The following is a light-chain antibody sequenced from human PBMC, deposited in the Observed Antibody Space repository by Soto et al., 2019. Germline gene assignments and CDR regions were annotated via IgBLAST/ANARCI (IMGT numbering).Light chain of an antibody. J-gene: IGKJ1*01. CDR1: QSVSTN. CDR2: DAS. Sequence: TLLPSTLSVSAKKRAALSCRASQSVSTNLAWYQQKPGQAPRLLIYDASNRATGIPARFSGSGSGTDFTLTISSLEPEDFAVYYCQQRSNCPWTLGQGTNVDI. CDR3: QQRSNCPWT. V-gene: IGKV3-11*01.